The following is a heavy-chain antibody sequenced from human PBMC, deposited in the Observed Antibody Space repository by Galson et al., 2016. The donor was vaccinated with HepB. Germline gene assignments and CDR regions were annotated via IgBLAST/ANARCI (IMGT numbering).Heavy chain of an antibody. Sequence: SVKVSCKASGGTFSRYPISWVRQAPGQGLEWMGGIIPMFGTAKYAQKFQGRVTITADESKNTVYLQMDSLRAEDTAVYYCAREGYYYDSSGPNGAFDIWGQGTMVTVSS. CDR2: IIPMFGTA. CDR3: AREGYYYDSSGPNGAFDI. J-gene: IGHJ3*02. CDR1: GGTFSRYP. V-gene: IGHV1-69*13. D-gene: IGHD3-22*01.